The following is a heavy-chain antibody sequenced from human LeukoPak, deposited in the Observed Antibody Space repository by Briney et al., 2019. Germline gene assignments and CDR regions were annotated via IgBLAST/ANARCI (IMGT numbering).Heavy chain of an antibody. Sequence: KPSETLSLTCTVSGGSTSTNYWSWIRQPPGKGLEWIGYINYRGSTNYNPSLKSRVTISSGTSKNQFSLKLTSVTAADTAVYYCAKDLGITIFGVHTPGAFDIWGRGTVVAVSS. CDR3: AKDLGITIFGVHTPGAFDI. CDR1: GGSTSTNY. CDR2: INYRGST. V-gene: IGHV4-59*01. D-gene: IGHD3-3*01. J-gene: IGHJ3*02.